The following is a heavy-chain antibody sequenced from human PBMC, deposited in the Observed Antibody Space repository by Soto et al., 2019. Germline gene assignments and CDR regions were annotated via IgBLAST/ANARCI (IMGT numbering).Heavy chain of an antibody. CDR1: GGSISSGDYY. D-gene: IGHD4-17*01. V-gene: IGHV4-30-4*01. CDR3: ARAGGTVTTTPVDY. J-gene: IGHJ4*01. CDR2: IYCSGNI. Sequence: TLSLTCTVSGGSISSGDYYWSWIRQPPGKGLEWIGNIYCSGNIYYNPSLKSRVTISVDTSKNQFSLKLNSVTAADTAVYFCARAGGTVTTTPVDYWGHGTLVTVSS.